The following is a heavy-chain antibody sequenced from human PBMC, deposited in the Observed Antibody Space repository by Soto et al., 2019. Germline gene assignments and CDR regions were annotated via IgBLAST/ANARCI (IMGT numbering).Heavy chain of an antibody. D-gene: IGHD3-22*01. CDR2: INHSGST. Sequence: LSLTCAVYGGSFSGYYWSWIRQPPGKGLEWIGEINHSGSTNYNPSLKSRVTISVDTSKNQFSLKLSSVTAADTAVYYCARAPGDYYDSSGYPYFDYWGQGTLVTVSS. V-gene: IGHV4-34*01. CDR3: ARAPGDYYDSSGYPYFDY. CDR1: GGSFSGYY. J-gene: IGHJ4*02.